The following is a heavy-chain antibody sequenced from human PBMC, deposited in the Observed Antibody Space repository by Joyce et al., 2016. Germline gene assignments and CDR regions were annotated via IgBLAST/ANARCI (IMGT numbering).Heavy chain of an antibody. Sequence: EVQLVQSGAEVKEPGESLKISCKGSGYSFSSYWIGWVRQMPGKGLEWMVIIYPEDSDTRYSPSFKGQVTISADKSLSTAYLQWSSVKASDTAMYYCARLFGSGSYYNPSYYYYYYMDVWGKGTTVTVSS. CDR2: IYPEDSDT. CDR3: ARLFGSGSYYNPSYYYYYYMDV. J-gene: IGHJ6*03. CDR1: GYSFSSYW. D-gene: IGHD3-10*01. V-gene: IGHV5-51*01.